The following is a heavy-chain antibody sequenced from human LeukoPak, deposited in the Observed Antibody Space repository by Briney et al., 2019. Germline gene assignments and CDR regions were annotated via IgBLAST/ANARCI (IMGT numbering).Heavy chain of an antibody. V-gene: IGHV1-18*01. D-gene: IGHD3-16*01. J-gene: IGHJ6*03. CDR2: ISTYNGNT. CDR1: GYSFTDYG. CDR3: ARTHGLGEYLDTITGYYYYYCMDV. Sequence: ASVKVSCKASGYSFTDYGISWVRQAPGQGLEWMGWISTYNGNTNYAQKLQGRVTMTTDTSTSTAYMEPGSLSSDDTAVYYCARTHGLGEYLDTITGYYYYYCMDVWGKGTTVTVSS.